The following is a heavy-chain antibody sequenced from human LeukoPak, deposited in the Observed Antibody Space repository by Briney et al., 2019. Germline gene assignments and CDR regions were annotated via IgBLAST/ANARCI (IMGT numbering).Heavy chain of an antibody. J-gene: IGHJ5*02. CDR3: ARSGVAGPPMGWFDP. CDR1: GFTLSSYS. D-gene: IGHD6-19*01. V-gene: IGHV3-21*01. CDR2: ISSSSSYI. Sequence: SGGSLRLSCAASGFTLSSYSMIWVRQAPGKGLEWVSSISSSSSYIYYADSVKGRFTISRYNAKNSLYLQMNSLRAEDTAVYYCARSGVAGPPMGWFDPWGQGTLVTVSS.